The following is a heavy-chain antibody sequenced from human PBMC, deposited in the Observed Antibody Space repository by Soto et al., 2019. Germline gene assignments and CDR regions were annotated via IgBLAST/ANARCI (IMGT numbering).Heavy chain of an antibody. J-gene: IGHJ4*02. D-gene: IGHD5-18*01. CDR2: IYFSGST. CDR1: GGSISSGGYY. V-gene: IGHV4-31*03. Sequence: PSETLSLTCTVSGGSISSGGYYWSWISQHPGKGLEWIGYIYFSGSTYYNPSLKSRVTISVDTSKNQFSLKLSSVTAADTAVYYCARSPHIQLWSYPSDYWGQGTLVTVS. CDR3: ARSPHIQLWSYPSDY.